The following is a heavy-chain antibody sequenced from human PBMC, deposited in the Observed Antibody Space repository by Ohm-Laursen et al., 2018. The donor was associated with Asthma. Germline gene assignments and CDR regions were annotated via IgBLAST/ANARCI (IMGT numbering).Heavy chain of an antibody. CDR3: ARDTYIAVADHYFDY. J-gene: IGHJ4*02. CDR1: GGSISSGGYY. V-gene: IGHV4-31*03. D-gene: IGHD6-19*01. CDR2: IYYSGST. Sequence: TLSLTCSVSGGSISSGGYYWSWIRQHPGKGLEWIGYIYYSGSTYYNPSLKSRVTISVDTSKNQFSLKLSSVTAADTAVYYCARDTYIAVADHYFDYWGQGTWSPSPQ.